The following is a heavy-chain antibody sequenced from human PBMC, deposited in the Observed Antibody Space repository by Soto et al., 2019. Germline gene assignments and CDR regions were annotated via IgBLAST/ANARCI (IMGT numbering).Heavy chain of an antibody. D-gene: IGHD6-6*01. V-gene: IGHV3-23*01. J-gene: IGHJ5*02. CDR1: GFTFSSYA. CDR3: AKFQFSSSSPWFDP. CDR2: ISGSGGST. Sequence: GGSLRLSCAASGFTFSSYAMSWVRQAPGKGLEWVSAISGSGGSTYYADSVKGRFTISRDNSKNTLYRQMNSLRAEDTAVYYCAKFQFSSSSPWFDPWGQGTLVTVSS.